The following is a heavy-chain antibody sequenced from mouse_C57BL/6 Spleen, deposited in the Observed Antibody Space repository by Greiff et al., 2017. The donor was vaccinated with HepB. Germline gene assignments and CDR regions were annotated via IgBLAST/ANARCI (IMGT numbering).Heavy chain of an antibody. J-gene: IGHJ3*01. CDR1: GYTFTDYY. D-gene: IGHD1-1*01. Sequence: VKLVESGPELVKPGASVKISCKASGYTFTDYYINWVKQRPGQGLEWIGWIFPGSGSTYYNEKFKGKATLTVDKSSSTAYMLLSSLTSEDSAVYFCARGYGSSLGWFAYWGQGTLVTVSA. V-gene: IGHV1-75*01. CDR2: IFPGSGST. CDR3: ARGYGSSLGWFAY.